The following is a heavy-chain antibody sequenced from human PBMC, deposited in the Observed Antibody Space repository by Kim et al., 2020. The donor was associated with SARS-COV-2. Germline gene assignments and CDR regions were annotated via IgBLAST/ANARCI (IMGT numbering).Heavy chain of an antibody. CDR1: GGSISSSSYY. CDR2: IYYSGST. Sequence: SETLSLTCTVSGGSISSSSYYWGWIRQPPGKGLEWIGNIYYSGSTYYNPSLKSRVTISVDTSKNQFSLKLSSVTAADTAVYYCARQARRGHIVARHDWFDPWGQGTLVTVSS. D-gene: IGHD2-15*01. CDR3: ARQARRGHIVARHDWFDP. V-gene: IGHV4-39*01. J-gene: IGHJ5*02.